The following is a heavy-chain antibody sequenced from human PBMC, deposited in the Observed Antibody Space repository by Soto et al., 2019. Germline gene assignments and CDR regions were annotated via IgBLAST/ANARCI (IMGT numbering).Heavy chain of an antibody. V-gene: IGHV3-74*01. Sequence: EVQLVESGGGLVQPGGSLRLSCAASGFTFTTYWMHWVRQAPGEGLVWVSRIKTDGSATSYADSVKGRFTISRDNAKNTLYLQMNSLRADDTAVYYCVRSFDYWGQGTLVTVSS. CDR1: GFTFTTYW. J-gene: IGHJ4*02. CDR3: VRSFDY. CDR2: IKTDGSAT.